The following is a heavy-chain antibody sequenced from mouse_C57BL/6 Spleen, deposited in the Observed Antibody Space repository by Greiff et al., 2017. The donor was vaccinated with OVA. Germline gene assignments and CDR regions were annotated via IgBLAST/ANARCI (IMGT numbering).Heavy chain of an antibody. V-gene: IGHV1-50*01. D-gene: IGHD3-2*02. CDR1: GYTFTSYW. CDR3: ARWGSSGYVGFAY. CDR2: IDPSDSYT. Sequence: QVQLQQPGAELVKPGASVKLSCKASGYTFTSYWMQWVKQRPGQGLEWIGEIDPSDSYTNYNEKFKSKATLTVDKSSSTAYMQLSSLTSEDSAVYYCARWGSSGYVGFAYWGQGTLVTVSA. J-gene: IGHJ3*01.